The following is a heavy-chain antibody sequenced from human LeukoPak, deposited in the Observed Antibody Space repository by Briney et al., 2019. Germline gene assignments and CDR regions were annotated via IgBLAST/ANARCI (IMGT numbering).Heavy chain of an antibody. J-gene: IGHJ4*02. Sequence: ASVRVSCKASGYTFTSNGISWVRQAPGQGLEWMGWISTYSGGTTYAQKLQGRVTMTTDTSTSTAYMELRSLRSEDTAVYYCAREDDWDTYYFDYWGQGTLVTVSS. D-gene: IGHD3-9*01. CDR2: ISTYSGGT. CDR3: AREDDWDTYYFDY. V-gene: IGHV1-18*01. CDR1: GYTFTSNG.